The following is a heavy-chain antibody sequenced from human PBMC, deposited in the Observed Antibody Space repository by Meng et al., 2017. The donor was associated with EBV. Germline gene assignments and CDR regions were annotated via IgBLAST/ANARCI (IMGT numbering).Heavy chain of an antibody. Sequence: QLQLRESGPGQVKPSXALSLTCPGSGGSINSINWWGWVRQPPGKGLEWIGEVYHSGMTDYNPSLKSRVTISVDNSKNHFSLRLSSVTAADTAVYYCARDSPETGTLNFDYWGQGTLVTVSS. J-gene: IGHJ4*02. CDR3: ARDSPETGTLNFDY. V-gene: IGHV4-4*02. D-gene: IGHD1-7*01. CDR2: VYHSGMT. CDR1: GGSINSINW.